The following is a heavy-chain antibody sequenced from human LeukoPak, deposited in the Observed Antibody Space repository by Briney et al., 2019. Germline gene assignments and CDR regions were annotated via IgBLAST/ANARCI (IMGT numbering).Heavy chain of an antibody. D-gene: IGHD5-18*01. J-gene: IGHJ4*02. Sequence: GGSLRLSCVASGFIFSSYAMSWVRQAPGKGLEWVSAISGSGGSTYYADSVKGRFTISRDNSKNTLYLQMNSLRAEDTAIYYCAKDRYVDTAMVGDYWGQGTLVTVSS. V-gene: IGHV3-23*01. CDR2: ISGSGGST. CDR1: GFIFSSYA. CDR3: AKDRYVDTAMVGDY.